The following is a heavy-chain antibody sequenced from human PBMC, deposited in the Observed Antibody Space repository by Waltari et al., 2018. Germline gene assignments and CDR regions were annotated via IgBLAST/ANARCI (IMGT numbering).Heavy chain of an antibody. Sequence: QVQLRESGPGLVKPSQTLSLTCTVSGDSINSYYWSWIRQPPGRGLEWIGYIYYSGGTNYTPSHKSRVTISVDPSKNHFSLKLSSVTAADTAVYYCARGGGVTLNSWGQGTLITVSS. J-gene: IGHJ4*02. V-gene: IGHV4-59*01. CDR2: IYYSGGT. CDR3: ARGGGVTLNS. D-gene: IGHD3-16*01. CDR1: GDSINSYY.